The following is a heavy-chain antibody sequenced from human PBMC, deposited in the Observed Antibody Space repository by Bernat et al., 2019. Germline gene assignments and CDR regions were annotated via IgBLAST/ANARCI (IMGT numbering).Heavy chain of an antibody. CDR3: AKGASTYYDFSSGYYTDY. CDR2: ISGSGGST. V-gene: IGHV3-23*01. D-gene: IGHD3-3*01. J-gene: IGHJ4*02. Sequence: EVQLLESGGGLVQPGGSLRLSCAASGFTFSSYAMSWVRQAPGKGLEWVSAISGSGGSTYYADSVKGRFTISRDNSKNTLYLQMNSLRAEDTAVYYCAKGASTYYDFSSGYYTDYWGQGTLVTVSS. CDR1: GFTFSSYA.